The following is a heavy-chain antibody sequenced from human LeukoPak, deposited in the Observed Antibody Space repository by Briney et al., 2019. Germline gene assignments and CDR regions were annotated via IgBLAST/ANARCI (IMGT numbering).Heavy chain of an antibody. J-gene: IGHJ3*02. D-gene: IGHD6-6*01. CDR1: GGSISSGSYY. CDR2: IYTSGST. V-gene: IGHV4-61*02. Sequence: TLSLTCTVSGGSISSGSYYWSWIRQPAGKGLEWIGRIYTSGSTNYNPSLKSRVTISVDTSKNQFSLKLSSVTAADTAVYYCARDLAARQDHDAFDIWGQGTMATVSS. CDR3: ARDLAARQDHDAFDI.